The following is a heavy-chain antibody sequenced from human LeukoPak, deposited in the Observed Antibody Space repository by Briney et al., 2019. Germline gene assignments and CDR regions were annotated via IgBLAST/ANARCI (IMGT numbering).Heavy chain of an antibody. Sequence: PSETLSLTCTVSGGSISSYYWSWIRQPPGKGLEWIGYIYYSGSTNYNPSLKSRVTISVDTSKNQFSLKLSSVTAADTAVHYCARGPVDTAMVSWDYWGQGTLVTVSS. J-gene: IGHJ4*02. CDR2: IYYSGST. CDR3: ARGPVDTAMVSWDY. CDR1: GGSISSYY. D-gene: IGHD5-18*01. V-gene: IGHV4-59*01.